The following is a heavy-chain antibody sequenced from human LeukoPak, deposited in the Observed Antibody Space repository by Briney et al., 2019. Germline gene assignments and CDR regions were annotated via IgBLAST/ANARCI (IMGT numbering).Heavy chain of an antibody. CDR3: ARSGYSYDSAVYWNFDL. CDR2: VSYSGTT. D-gene: IGHD5-18*01. V-gene: IGHV4-59*01. J-gene: IGHJ2*01. Sequence: PSATLSLTCTVSGGSISSYYWTWIRQPPGKGLERIGYVSYSGTTKYNPSLKSRVTMSVDMSKNRLSLRLTSVTAADTAVYYCARSGYSYDSAVYWNFDLWGRGTLVTVSS. CDR1: GGSISSYY.